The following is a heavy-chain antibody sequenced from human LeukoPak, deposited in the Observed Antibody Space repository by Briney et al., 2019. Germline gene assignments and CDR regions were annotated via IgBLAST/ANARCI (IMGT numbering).Heavy chain of an antibody. CDR1: GGTFSSYA. D-gene: IGHD2-2*02. CDR3: AREEGAGYCSSTSCYTATVITN. Sequence: SVKVSCKASGGTFSSYAISWVRQAPGQGLEWMGGIIPIFGTANYAQKFQGRVTITADESTSTAYMELSRLRSDDTAVYYCAREEGAGYCSSTSCYTATVITNWGQGTLVTVSS. V-gene: IGHV1-69*01. CDR2: IIPIFGTA. J-gene: IGHJ4*02.